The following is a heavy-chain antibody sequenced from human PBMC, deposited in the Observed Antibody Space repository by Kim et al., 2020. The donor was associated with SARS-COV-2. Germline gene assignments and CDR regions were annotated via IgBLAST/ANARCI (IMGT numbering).Heavy chain of an antibody. V-gene: IGHV4-39*07. CDR3: AREAEITFGGVDFDY. J-gene: IGHJ4*02. Sequence: PSLKSRVTISVDPSKNQFSLKLSSVTAADTAVYYCAREAEITFGGVDFDYWGQGTLVTVSS. D-gene: IGHD3-16*01.